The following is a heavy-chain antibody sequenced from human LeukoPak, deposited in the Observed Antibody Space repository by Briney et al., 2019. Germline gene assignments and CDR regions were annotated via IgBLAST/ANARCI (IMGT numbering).Heavy chain of an antibody. CDR1: GFTVSRNY. CDR2: IYSGGST. D-gene: IGHD6-19*01. J-gene: IGHJ4*02. V-gene: IGHV3-66*01. Sequence: PGGSLRLSCAPSGFTVSRNYMRWVRQAPGKGREWVSAIYSGGSTYYADSVNGRFTISRDNSKNTLYLQMSSLRAKDTAVYYCVKSREGWSYFVYWGQGTLVTVSS. CDR3: VKSREGWSYFVY.